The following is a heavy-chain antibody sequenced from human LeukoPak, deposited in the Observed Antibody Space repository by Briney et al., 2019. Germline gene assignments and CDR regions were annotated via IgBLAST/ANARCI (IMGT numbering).Heavy chain of an antibody. CDR2: IKQEGSEK. CDR1: GFTFSSYW. Sequence: PGGSLGLSCAASGFTFSSYWMSWVRQAPGKGLEWVANIKQEGSEKYYVDSVKGRFTISRDNAKNSLYLQMNSLRAEDTAVYYCARDALWFGELFPVYWFDPWGQGTLVTVSS. J-gene: IGHJ5*02. D-gene: IGHD3-10*01. CDR3: ARDALWFGELFPVYWFDP. V-gene: IGHV3-7*01.